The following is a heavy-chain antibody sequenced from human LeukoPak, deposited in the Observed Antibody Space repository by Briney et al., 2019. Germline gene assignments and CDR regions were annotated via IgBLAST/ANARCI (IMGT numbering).Heavy chain of an antibody. CDR3: ARDRSFYGSGDYFNP. Sequence: PGGSLRLSCAASGFTFSSYWMSWVRQAPGKGLEWVANIKQDGREKYYVDSVKGRFTISRDNAKNSVYLQMNSLRAEDTAVYYCARDRSFYGSGDYFNPWGQGTLVTVSS. J-gene: IGHJ5*02. D-gene: IGHD3-10*01. V-gene: IGHV3-7*03. CDR1: GFTFSSYW. CDR2: IKQDGREK.